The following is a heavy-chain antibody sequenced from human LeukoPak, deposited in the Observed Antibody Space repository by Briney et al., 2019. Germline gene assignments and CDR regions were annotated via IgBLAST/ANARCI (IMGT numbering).Heavy chain of an antibody. J-gene: IGHJ4*02. CDR1: GFIFSSYG. CDR3: AREAPMVTNLVYFDY. V-gene: IGHV3-33*01. D-gene: IGHD4-17*01. CDR2: IWYDGSNK. Sequence: PGGSLRLSCAASGFIFSSYGIHWVRQAPGKGLEWVAVIWYDGSNKYYADSVKGRFTISRDNSKNTLYLQMNSLRAEDTAVYYCAREAPMVTNLVYFDYWGQGTLVTVSS.